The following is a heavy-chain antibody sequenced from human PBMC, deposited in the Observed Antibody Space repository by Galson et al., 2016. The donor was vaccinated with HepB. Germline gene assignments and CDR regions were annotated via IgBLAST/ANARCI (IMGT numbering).Heavy chain of an antibody. V-gene: IGHV3-30*18. J-gene: IGHJ4*02. D-gene: IGHD2-15*01. CDR3: AKDPLLLGVVMSAVTS. Sequence: SLRLSCAASGFTFSGYDVHWVRQAQGKGLEWVELISSDGRNKNYVDSVKGRFTISRDNSTNTLYLQMNSLRAEDTAVYYCAKDPLLLGVVMSAVTSWGQGTLVTVSP. CDR2: ISSDGRNK. CDR1: GFTFSGYD.